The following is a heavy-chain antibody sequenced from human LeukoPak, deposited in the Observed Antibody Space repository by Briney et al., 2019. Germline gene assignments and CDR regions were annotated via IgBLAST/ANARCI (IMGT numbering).Heavy chain of an antibody. D-gene: IGHD3-10*01. CDR3: AGAMVRGVNYYYYGMDV. CDR1: GGSISSYY. V-gene: IGHV4-59*01. J-gene: IGHJ6*02. Sequence: PSETLSLTHTVAGGSISSYYWSWIRQPPGKGLGWMGYIYYGGSTNYNHSLKSRVTISVDTSKNQFSLKQRSVTAADTAVYYCAGAMVRGVNYYYYGMDVWGQGTTVTVSS. CDR2: IYYGGST.